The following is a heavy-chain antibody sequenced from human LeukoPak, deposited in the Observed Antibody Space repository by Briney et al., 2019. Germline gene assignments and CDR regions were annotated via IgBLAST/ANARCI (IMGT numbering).Heavy chain of an antibody. CDR3: ARGRGGPDY. J-gene: IGHJ4*02. CDR2: INHSGST. CDR1: GGSFSDYY. V-gene: IGHV4-34*01. Sequence: SETLSLTCAVYGGSFSDYYWSWIRQPPGKGLEWIGEINHSGSTNYNPSLKSRVTISVDTSKNQFSLKLSSVTAADTAVYYCARGRGGPDYWGQGTLVTVSS. D-gene: IGHD3-10*01.